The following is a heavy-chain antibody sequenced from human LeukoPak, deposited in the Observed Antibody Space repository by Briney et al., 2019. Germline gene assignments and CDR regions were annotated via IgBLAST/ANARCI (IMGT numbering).Heavy chain of an antibody. J-gene: IGHJ4*02. CDR3: AKDRSVVGATWVDY. Sequence: GRSLRLSCAASGFTFDDYAMHWVRQAPGKGLEWVSGISWNSGSIGYADSVKGRFTISRDNAKNSLYLQMNSLRAEDTALYYCAKDRSVVGATWVDYWGQGTLVTASS. V-gene: IGHV3-9*01. D-gene: IGHD1-26*01. CDR2: ISWNSGSI. CDR1: GFTFDDYA.